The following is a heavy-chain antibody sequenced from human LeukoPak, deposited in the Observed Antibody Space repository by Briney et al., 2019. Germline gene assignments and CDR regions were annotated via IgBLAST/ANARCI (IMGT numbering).Heavy chain of an antibody. J-gene: IGHJ3*02. Sequence: GGSLRLSCAASGFTFSSYSMNWARQAPGKGLEWVSYISSSSSTIYYADSVKGRFTISRDNAKNSLYLQMNSLRAEDTAVYYCASRAIITANDAFDIWAKGQWSPSLQ. CDR3: ASRAIITANDAFDI. D-gene: IGHD3-10*01. V-gene: IGHV3-48*04. CDR2: ISSSSSTI. CDR1: GFTFSSYS.